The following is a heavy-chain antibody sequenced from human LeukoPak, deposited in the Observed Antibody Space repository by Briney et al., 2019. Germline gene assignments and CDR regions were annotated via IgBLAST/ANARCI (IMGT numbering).Heavy chain of an antibody. CDR2: INHSGST. Sequence: PGGSLRLSCAASGFTFSSYSMNWIRQPPGKGLEWIGEINHSGSTNYNPSLKSRVTISVDTSKNQFSLKLSSVTAADTAVYYCARFSGYSYGKSDYWGQGTLVTVSS. V-gene: IGHV4-34*01. J-gene: IGHJ4*02. CDR1: GFTFSSYS. D-gene: IGHD5-18*01. CDR3: ARFSGYSYGKSDY.